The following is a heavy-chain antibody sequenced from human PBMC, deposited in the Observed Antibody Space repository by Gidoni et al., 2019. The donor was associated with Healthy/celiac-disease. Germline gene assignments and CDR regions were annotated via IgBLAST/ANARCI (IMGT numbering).Heavy chain of an antibody. V-gene: IGHV1-2*02. Sequence: QVQLVQYGAEVKKPGASVKVSCKASGYTFTGYYMHWVRQAPGQGLEWMGWINPNSGGTNYAQKFQGRVTMTRDTSISTAYMELSRLRSDDTAVYYCARGYYDSSGYSLIDYWGQGTLVTVSS. CDR1: GYTFTGYY. CDR2: INPNSGGT. D-gene: IGHD3-22*01. CDR3: ARGYYDSSGYSLIDY. J-gene: IGHJ4*02.